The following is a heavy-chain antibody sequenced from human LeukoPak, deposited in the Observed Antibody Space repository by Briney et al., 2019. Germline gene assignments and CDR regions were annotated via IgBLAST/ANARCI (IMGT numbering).Heavy chain of an antibody. V-gene: IGHV3-23*01. CDR2: ISGSGGST. D-gene: IGHD6-19*01. CDR1: GFTFSSYA. J-gene: IGHJ4*02. Sequence: PGGSLRLSCAASGFTFSSYAMSWVRQAPGKGLEWVSAISGSGGSTYYADSVKGGFTISRDNSKNTLYLQMNSLRAEDTAVYYCAKDIDFIAVAGHFDYWGQGTLVTVSS. CDR3: AKDIDFIAVAGHFDY.